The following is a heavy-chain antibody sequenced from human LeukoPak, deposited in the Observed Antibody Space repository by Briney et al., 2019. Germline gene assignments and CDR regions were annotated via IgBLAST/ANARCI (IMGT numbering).Heavy chain of an antibody. D-gene: IGHD3-3*02. CDR1: QFGFSVYW. Sequence: GGSLRLSCAASQFGFSVYWMSWVRQAPGKGLEWVANINEAGTEEFYVDSVEGRFTISRDNRKKLLYLQMNSLRVDDTAIYYCARASAPSTVDYWGQGTLVTVSS. V-gene: IGHV3-7*01. J-gene: IGHJ4*02. CDR2: INEAGTEE. CDR3: ARASAPSTVDY.